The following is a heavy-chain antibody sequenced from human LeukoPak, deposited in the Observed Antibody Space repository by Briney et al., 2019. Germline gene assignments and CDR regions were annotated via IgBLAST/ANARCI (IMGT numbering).Heavy chain of an antibody. Sequence: GGSLRLSCAVSGVSVTTNHMSWVRQAPGKGLEWVSVINAGGSAYYADSVKGRFTLSRDNSKSMLFLQLNSLRAEDTALYYCARDLHYYVAMDVWGQGTTVTVSS. CDR1: GVSVTTNH. CDR2: INAGGSA. D-gene: IGHD3-10*02. CDR3: ARDLHYYVAMDV. V-gene: IGHV3-66*01. J-gene: IGHJ6*02.